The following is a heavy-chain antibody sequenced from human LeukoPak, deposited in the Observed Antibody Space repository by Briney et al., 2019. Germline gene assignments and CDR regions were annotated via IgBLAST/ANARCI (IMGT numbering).Heavy chain of an antibody. J-gene: IGHJ6*03. D-gene: IGHD4-11*01. CDR1: GYTFTGYY. CDR3: ASRTTVTTSGYYYYYMDV. Sequence: ASVKVSCKASGYTFTGYYMHWVRQAPGQGLEWMGRIIPILGTANYAQKFQGRVTITTDESTSTAYMELSSLRPEDTAVYYCASRTTVTTSGYYYYYMDVWGKGTTVTVSS. CDR2: IIPILGTA. V-gene: IGHV1-69*11.